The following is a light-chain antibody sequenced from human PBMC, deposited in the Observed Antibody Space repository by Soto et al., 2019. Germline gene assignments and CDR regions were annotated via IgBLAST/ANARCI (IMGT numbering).Light chain of an antibody. Sequence: QSVLTQPASVSGSPGQSITISCTGTSSDVGGYNYVSWYRHHPGKAPKLIIYDVSNRPSGVSNRFSGSKSGNTASLTISGLQPEDEADYYCSSYTTSNTRQIVFGTGTKVTVL. CDR3: SSYTTSNTRQIV. J-gene: IGLJ1*01. CDR2: DVS. V-gene: IGLV2-14*03. CDR1: SSDVGGYNY.